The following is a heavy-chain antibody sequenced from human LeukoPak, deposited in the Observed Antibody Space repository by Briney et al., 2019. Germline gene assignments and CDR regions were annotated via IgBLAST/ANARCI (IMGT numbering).Heavy chain of an antibody. D-gene: IGHD6-13*01. V-gene: IGHV4-39*07. CDR1: GGSISSNSFH. CDR3: ARGFVAAAATGYYMDV. Sequence: PSETLSLTCTVSGGSISSNSFHWGWIRQPPGKGLEWIGSIYYGGSTYYNPSLKSRVTISIDTSKNQFSLKLSSVTAADTAVYYCARGFVAAAATGYYMDVWGKGTTVTVSS. CDR2: IYYGGST. J-gene: IGHJ6*03.